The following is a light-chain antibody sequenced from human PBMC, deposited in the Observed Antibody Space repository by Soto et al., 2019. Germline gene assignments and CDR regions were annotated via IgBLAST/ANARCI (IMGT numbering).Light chain of an antibody. CDR1: QSVSSSY. CDR2: GAS. Sequence: EIVLTQSPGTLSLSPGERATLSCRASQSVSSSYLAWYQQKPGQAPRLLIYGASSRATGIPDRFSGSGSVTDFTLTICRLEPEDFAVYYCQQYGSALPITFGQGTRLEIK. J-gene: IGKJ5*01. V-gene: IGKV3-20*01. CDR3: QQYGSALPIT.